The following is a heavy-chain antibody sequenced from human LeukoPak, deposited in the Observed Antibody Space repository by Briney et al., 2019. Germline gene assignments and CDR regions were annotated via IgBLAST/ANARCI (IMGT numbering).Heavy chain of an antibody. D-gene: IGHD2-2*01. CDR2: INHSGST. J-gene: IGHJ5*02. V-gene: IGHV4-34*01. CDR1: GGSFSGYY. Sequence: SETLSLTCAVYGGSFSGYYWSWIRQPPGKGLEWIGEINHSGSTYYNPSLKSRVTISVDTSKNQFSLKLSSVTAADTAVYYCARGYCSSTSCYGANWFDPWGQGTLVTISS. CDR3: ARGYCSSTSCYGANWFDP.